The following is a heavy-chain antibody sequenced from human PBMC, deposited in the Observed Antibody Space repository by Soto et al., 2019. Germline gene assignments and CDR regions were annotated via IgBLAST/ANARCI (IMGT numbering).Heavy chain of an antibody. Sequence: PXESLKISCQCCGYTFSNFWIAWVRQLPGKGLEWMGIIYPGDYETRYSPSFHGKVTISADRSIGTAYLQWSSLEASDSAFYFCARSPRSSPYFDYWGQGALVTVSS. D-gene: IGHD6-13*01. CDR1: GYTFSNFW. V-gene: IGHV5-51*01. J-gene: IGHJ4*02. CDR3: ARSPRSSPYFDY. CDR2: IYPGDYET.